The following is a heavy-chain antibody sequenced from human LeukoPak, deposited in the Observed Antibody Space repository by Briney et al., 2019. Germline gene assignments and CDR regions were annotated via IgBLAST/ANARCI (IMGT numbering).Heavy chain of an antibody. CDR1: GGSISSYY. CDR2: IYYSGST. D-gene: IGHD5-24*01. V-gene: IGHV4-59*12. Sequence: PSETLSLTCTVSGGSISSYYWSWIRQPPGKGLEWIGYIYYSGSTNYNPSLKSRVTISVDTSKNQFSLKLSSVTAADTAVYYCARDRREMATLKMYYFDYWGQGTLVTVSS. J-gene: IGHJ4*02. CDR3: ARDRREMATLKMYYFDY.